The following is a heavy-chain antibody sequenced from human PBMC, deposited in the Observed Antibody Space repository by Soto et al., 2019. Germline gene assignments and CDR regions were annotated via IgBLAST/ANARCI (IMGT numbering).Heavy chain of an antibody. D-gene: IGHD6-19*01. CDR1: GDSLSGTYW. V-gene: IGHV4-4*02. CDR3: ARHILVTGTRGFDF. J-gene: IGHJ4*02. CDR2: ISYSGTT. Sequence: QVQLQESGPGLVKPSETLSLTCAVSGDSLSGTYWWSWVRQAPGGGLQWIGEISYSGTTHYDPSLRSRVTLSMDKSRSEFSLTLISVTAADSASYYCARHILVTGTRGFDFWGQGILVTVSS.